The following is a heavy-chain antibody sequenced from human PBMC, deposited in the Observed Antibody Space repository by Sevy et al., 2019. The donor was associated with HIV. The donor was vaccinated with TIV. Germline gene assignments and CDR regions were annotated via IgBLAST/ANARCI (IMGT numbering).Heavy chain of an antibody. CDR3: ARLYPCGGACYYFDS. CDR2: IIPTSGTA. V-gene: IGHV1-69*13. CDR1: GGNFTNYL. J-gene: IGHJ4*02. Sequence: ASVKVSCKASGGNFTNYLISWVRQAPGQGLEWMGGIIPTSGTAIYAQKFQGRVTIIADESTSTAYMELSSLRSEDTAVYYCARLYPCGGACYYFDSWGQGTLVTVSS. D-gene: IGHD2-21*02.